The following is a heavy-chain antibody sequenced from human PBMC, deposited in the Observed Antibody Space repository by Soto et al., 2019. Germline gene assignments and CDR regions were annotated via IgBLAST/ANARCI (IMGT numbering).Heavy chain of an antibody. V-gene: IGHV1-69*02. D-gene: IGHD6-6*01. J-gene: IGHJ6*03. Sequence: QVQLVQSAAEVKKPGSSVKVSCKASGGTFSSYAINWVRQAPGQGLEWMGRIVPMFGIPNFAPKFQGRVTMTADRSTTTAYMELSSLRSEDTAVYYCASGPYTSSSGGYYYYYMDVWGKGTTVTVSS. CDR1: GGTFSSYA. CDR2: IVPMFGIP. CDR3: ASGPYTSSSGGYYYYYMDV.